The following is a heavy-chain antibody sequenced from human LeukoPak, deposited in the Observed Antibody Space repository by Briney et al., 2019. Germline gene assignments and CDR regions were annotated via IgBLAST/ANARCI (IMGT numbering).Heavy chain of an antibody. Sequence: GGSLRLSCAASGFAVSSNYMSWVRQAPGKGLEWVSVIYSDGRTYYADSVKGRFTISRDISKNTLFLQMTSLRAEDTAVYYCAKLKSWYGEGYFDYWGQGTLVTVSS. CDR1: GFAVSSNY. D-gene: IGHD3-10*01. CDR2: IYSDGRT. V-gene: IGHV3-53*01. J-gene: IGHJ4*02. CDR3: AKLKSWYGEGYFDY.